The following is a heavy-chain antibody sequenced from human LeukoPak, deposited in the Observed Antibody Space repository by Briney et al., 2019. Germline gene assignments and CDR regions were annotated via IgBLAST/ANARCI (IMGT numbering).Heavy chain of an antibody. V-gene: IGHV3-30*18. CDR3: AKGNSQLVPYFDY. J-gene: IGHJ4*02. CDR2: ISYDGSNK. CDR1: GFTFSSYG. D-gene: IGHD6-13*01. Sequence: GRSLRLSCAASGFTFSSYGMHWVRQAPGKGLEWVAVISYDGSNKYYADSVKGRFTISRDNSKNTLYLQMNSLRAEDTAVYYCAKGNSQLVPYFDYWGQETLVTVSS.